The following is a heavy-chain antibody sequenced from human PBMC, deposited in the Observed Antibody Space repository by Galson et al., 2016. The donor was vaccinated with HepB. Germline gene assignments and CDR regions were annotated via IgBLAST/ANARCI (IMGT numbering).Heavy chain of an antibody. J-gene: IGHJ6*02. D-gene: IGHD3-10*01. Sequence: SLRLSCAASGFTFDDYTMHWVRQAPGKGLEWVALISWAGRSPDYADSVRGRFTISRDNRQNNLYLQMNSLTTEEPALYYCGKDWGSLLEGSGKGMDVWGQGTPVIVSS. V-gene: IGHV3-43*01. CDR3: GKDWGSLLEGSGKGMDV. CDR1: GFTFDDYT. CDR2: ISWAGRSP.